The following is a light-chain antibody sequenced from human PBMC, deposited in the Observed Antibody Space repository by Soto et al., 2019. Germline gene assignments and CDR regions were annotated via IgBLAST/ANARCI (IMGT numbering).Light chain of an antibody. Sequence: EIVLTQSPDTLSLSPWERATLSCRASQNVANYLDWYQQKPGQAPRLLIYGASTRATGIPARFSGSGSGTEFTLTISSLQSEDFAVYFCQQYNIWPQTFGQGTKVDIK. CDR3: QQYNIWPQT. CDR1: QNVANY. CDR2: GAS. V-gene: IGKV3-15*01. J-gene: IGKJ1*01.